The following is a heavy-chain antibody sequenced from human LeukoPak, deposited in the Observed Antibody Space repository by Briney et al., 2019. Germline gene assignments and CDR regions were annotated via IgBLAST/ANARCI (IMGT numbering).Heavy chain of an antibody. CDR3: AFDYYDSSGYSDY. V-gene: IGHV1-69*02. Sequence: SVKVSCKASGGTFSSYTISWVRQAPGQGLEWMGRIIPILGIANYAQKFQGRVTITADKSTSTAYMELSSLRSEDTAVYYCAFDYYDSSGYSDYWGQGTLVAVSS. J-gene: IGHJ4*02. CDR2: IIPILGIA. CDR1: GGTFSSYT. D-gene: IGHD3-22*01.